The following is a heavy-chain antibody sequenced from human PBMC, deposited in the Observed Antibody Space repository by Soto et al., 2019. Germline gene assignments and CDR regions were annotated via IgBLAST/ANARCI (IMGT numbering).Heavy chain of an antibody. CDR2: INPKSGGT. CDR3: ARGHSTDCSNGVCSFFYNHEMDV. CDR1: GYSFSDYH. Sequence: QVQLVQSGAEAKKPGSSVKVSCMASGYSFSDYHIYWVRQAPGQGLEWLGRINPKSGGTSTAQKFQGWVTMTRDTSISTAYMELTRLKSDDTAVYFCARGHSTDCSNGVCSFFYNHEMDVWGQGTTVTVSS. V-gene: IGHV1-2*04. D-gene: IGHD2-8*01. J-gene: IGHJ6*02.